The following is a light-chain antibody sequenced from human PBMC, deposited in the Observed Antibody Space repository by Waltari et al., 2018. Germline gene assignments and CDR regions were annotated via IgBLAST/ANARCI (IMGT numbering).Light chain of an antibody. J-gene: IGLJ3*02. CDR3: QTGGHGTWV. CDR2: INSDGSH. CDR1: SGHTSNI. V-gene: IGLV4-69*01. Sequence: QLVLTQSPSASASLGASVKLTCTLDSGHTSNIIAWLQQHPQKGLRFLMKINSDGSHSKGDEIPDRFSGSSSGAERYLTITSLQSEDEADYYCQTGGHGTWVFGGGPKLTVL.